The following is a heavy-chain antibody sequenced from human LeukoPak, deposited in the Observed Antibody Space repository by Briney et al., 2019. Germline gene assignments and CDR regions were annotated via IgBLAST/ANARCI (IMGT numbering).Heavy chain of an antibody. V-gene: IGHV4-39*01. CDR3: ARQKRGVGMTLSDY. CDR2: IYYTGST. J-gene: IGHJ4*02. CDR1: GGSISSNSYF. Sequence: SETLSLTCTVSGGSISSNSYFWGWVRQPPGKGLEWIGSIYYTGSTYYNPSLKSRVTISVDTSKNQFSLKLSSVTAADTAVYYCARQKRGVGMTLSDYWGQGTLVTVSS. D-gene: IGHD1-26*01.